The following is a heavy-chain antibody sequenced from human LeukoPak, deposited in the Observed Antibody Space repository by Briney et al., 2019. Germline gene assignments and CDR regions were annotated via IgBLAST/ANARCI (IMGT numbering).Heavy chain of an antibody. V-gene: IGHV4-38-2*02. CDR1: GYSISSGYY. J-gene: IGHJ4*02. CDR3: ARTRYYFDY. CDR2: INHSGST. Sequence: SETLSLTCTVSGYSISSGYYWSWIRQPPGKGLEWIGEINHSGSTNYNPSLKSRVTISVDTSKNQFSLKLSSVTAADTAVYYCARTRYYFDYWGQGTLVTVSS.